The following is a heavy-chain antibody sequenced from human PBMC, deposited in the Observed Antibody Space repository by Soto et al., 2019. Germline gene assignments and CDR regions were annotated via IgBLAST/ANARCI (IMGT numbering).Heavy chain of an antibody. D-gene: IGHD3-3*01. CDR3: ARGFDFWSGVDY. CDR2: IWYDGSNK. Sequence: GGSLRLSCAASGFTFSSYGMHWVRRAPGKGLEWVAVIWYDGSNKYYADSLKGRFTVSRDNSKNTLYLQMNSLRAEDTAVYYCARGFDFWSGVDYWGQGTLVTVSS. V-gene: IGHV3-33*01. J-gene: IGHJ4*02. CDR1: GFTFSSYG.